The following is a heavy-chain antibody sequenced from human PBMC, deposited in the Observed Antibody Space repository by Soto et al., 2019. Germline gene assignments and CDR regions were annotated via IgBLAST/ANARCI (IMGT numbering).Heavy chain of an antibody. CDR1: GGSIRSYY. D-gene: IGHD4-17*01. J-gene: IGHJ4*02. CDR2: IYYSGST. V-gene: IGHV4-59*08. CDR3: ARRYGVYFDY. Sequence: SETLSLTCTAAGGSIRSYYYSWIRQPPGKGLEWIGYIYYSGSTNYNPSLKSRVSISVDTSKNQFSLKLSSVTAADTAVYYCARRYGVYFDYWGQETLVTVS.